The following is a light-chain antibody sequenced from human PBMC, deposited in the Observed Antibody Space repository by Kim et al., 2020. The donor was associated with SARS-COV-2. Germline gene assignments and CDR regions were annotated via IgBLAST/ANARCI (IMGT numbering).Light chain of an antibody. J-gene: IGLJ1*01. CDR3: QAWDSSTASYV. V-gene: IGLV3-1*01. CDR1: KLGDKY. CDR2: QDS. Sequence: PGQTARITCSGDKLGDKYACWYQQKPGQSPVLVIYQDSKWPSGIPERFSGSNSGNTATLTISGTQAMDEADYYCQAWDSSTASYVFGTGTKVTVL.